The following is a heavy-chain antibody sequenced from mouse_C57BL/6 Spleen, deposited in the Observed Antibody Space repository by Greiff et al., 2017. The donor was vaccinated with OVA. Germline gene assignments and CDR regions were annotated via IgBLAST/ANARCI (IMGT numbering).Heavy chain of an antibody. CDR2: IDPENGDT. Sequence: VQLQQSGAELVRPGASVKLSCTASGFTIKNDYMHWVKQRPEQGLEWIGWIDPENGDTEYASKFQGKATITADTSSHTAYLQLSSLTSEDTAIYYCTFYDYLDYWGQGTTLTVSS. CDR3: TFYDYLDY. CDR1: GFTIKNDY. V-gene: IGHV14-4*01. J-gene: IGHJ2*01. D-gene: IGHD2-3*01.